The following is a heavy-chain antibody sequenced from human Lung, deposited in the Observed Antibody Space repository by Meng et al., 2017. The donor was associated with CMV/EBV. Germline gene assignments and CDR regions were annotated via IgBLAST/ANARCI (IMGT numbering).Heavy chain of an antibody. D-gene: IGHD6-19*01. CDR2: ISGSGGST. Sequence: GGSLRLXCAASGLTFSSHPMTWVRQAPGKGLEWVSSISGSGGSTYSADSVQGRFTISRDNSKNTLYLQMSALRDEDTALYYCARGGPVAGKNWFDRWGQGTXVTVSS. J-gene: IGHJ5*02. CDR3: ARGGPVAGKNWFDR. V-gene: IGHV3-23*01. CDR1: GLTFSSHP.